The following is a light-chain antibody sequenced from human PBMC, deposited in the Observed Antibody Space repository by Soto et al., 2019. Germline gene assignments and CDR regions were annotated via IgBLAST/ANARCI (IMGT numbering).Light chain of an antibody. Sequence: EVVLTQSPATLSLSPGETATLSCRASHNVDIYLAWYQQKPGQAPRLLIYDASNRAPGIPARFSGSGSGTDFTPTISSLEPEDSAVYYCQQRKHWPPLTFGQGTRLE. CDR3: QQRKHWPPLT. V-gene: IGKV3-11*01. J-gene: IGKJ5*01. CDR2: DAS. CDR1: HNVDIY.